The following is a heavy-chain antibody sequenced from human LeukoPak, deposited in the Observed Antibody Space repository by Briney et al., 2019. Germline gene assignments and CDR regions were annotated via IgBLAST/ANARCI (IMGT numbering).Heavy chain of an antibody. Sequence: GGSLRLSCAAPGFTFSSYEMNWVRQAPGKGPEWVSYIHISGSPIYYADSVKGRFTISRDNAKNSLFLQMNSLRVEDTAIYYCARANGGYSYGYPDYWGQGTLVTVSS. CDR1: GFTFSSYE. CDR3: ARANGGYSYGYPDY. CDR2: IHISGSPI. V-gene: IGHV3-48*03. J-gene: IGHJ4*02. D-gene: IGHD5-18*01.